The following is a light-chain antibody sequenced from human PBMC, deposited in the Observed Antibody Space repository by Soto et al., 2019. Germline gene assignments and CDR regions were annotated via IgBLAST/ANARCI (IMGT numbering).Light chain of an antibody. CDR3: QQSYSTPQT. J-gene: IGKJ1*01. CDR1: QSISSY. CDR2: AAS. V-gene: IGKV1-39*01. Sequence: EIQMTQSPSSLSASVGDRVTITCRASQSISSYFNWYQQKPGKAPKLLIYAASSLQSVVPSRFSGSGSGKDFTLTISSLQPEDFATYYCQQSYSTPQTFGQGTKVEIK.